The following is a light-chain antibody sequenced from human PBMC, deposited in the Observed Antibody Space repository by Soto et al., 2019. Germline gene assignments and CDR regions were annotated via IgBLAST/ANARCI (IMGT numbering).Light chain of an antibody. V-gene: IGKV1-5*03. CDR3: QQYNSYSQT. J-gene: IGKJ2*01. CDR2: KAS. Sequence: DIQMTQSPSTLSASVGDIVTITCRASQSISSWLAWYQQKPGKAPKLLIYKASSLESGVPSRFSGSGSGTEFTLTISSLQPDDFATYYCQQYNSYSQTFGQGTKLEI. CDR1: QSISSW.